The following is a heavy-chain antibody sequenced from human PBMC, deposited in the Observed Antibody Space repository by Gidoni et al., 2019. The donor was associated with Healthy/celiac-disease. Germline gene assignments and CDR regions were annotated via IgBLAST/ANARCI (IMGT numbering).Heavy chain of an antibody. Sequence: QVQLVQSGAEVKKPGSSVKVSCKASGGTFSSYAISWVRQAPGQGLEWMGGIIPIFGTANYAQKFQGRVTITADKSTSTAYMELSSLRSEDTAVYYCARTPPWELSGSYWEGLAWFDPWGQGTLVTVSS. CDR1: GGTFSSYA. J-gene: IGHJ5*02. CDR2: IIPIFGTA. V-gene: IGHV1-69*06. CDR3: ARTPPWELSGSYWEGLAWFDP. D-gene: IGHD1-26*01.